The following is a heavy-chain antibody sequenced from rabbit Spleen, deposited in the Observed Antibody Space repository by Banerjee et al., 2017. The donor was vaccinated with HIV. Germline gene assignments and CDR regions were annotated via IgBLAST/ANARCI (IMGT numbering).Heavy chain of an antibody. Sequence: QSLEESGGDLVKPGASLTLTCTASGFSFSYSDYMCWVRQPPGKGPEWIVCIDAGDSGFTYFANWAKGRFTISKTSSTTVTLQMTSLTAADTATYFCARDTASSFSSYGMDLWGPGTLVTVS. CDR1: GFSFSYSDY. CDR2: IDAGDSGFT. CDR3: ARDTASSFSSYGMDL. V-gene: IGHV1S40*01. J-gene: IGHJ6*01. D-gene: IGHD8-1*01.